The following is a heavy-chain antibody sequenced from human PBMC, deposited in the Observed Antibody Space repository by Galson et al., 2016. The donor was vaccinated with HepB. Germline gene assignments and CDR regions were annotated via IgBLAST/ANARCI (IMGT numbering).Heavy chain of an antibody. CDR2: ISGSDGRT. CDR3: AKDYYDSSGYRSYWYFDL. D-gene: IGHD3-22*01. V-gene: IGHV3-23*01. CDR1: GFTFSSYA. J-gene: IGHJ2*01. Sequence: SLRLSCAASGFTFSSYAMVWVRQAPGKGLEWISAISGSDGRTYYADSVKGRFTISRDNSKNTLFLQMNSLRDEDTAVYYCAKDYYDSSGYRSYWYFDLWGQGTLVTVSS.